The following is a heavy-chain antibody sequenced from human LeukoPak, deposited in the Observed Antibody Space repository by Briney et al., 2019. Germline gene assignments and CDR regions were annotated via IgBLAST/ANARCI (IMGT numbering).Heavy chain of an antibody. CDR1: GFTFSSYW. Sequence: GGSLRLSCAASGFTFSSYWMHWVRQAPGKGLVWVSRINSDGGSTSYADSVKGRFTISRDNAKNTLYLQMNSLRAEDTAVYYCARPSEATTYYFDYWDQGTLVTVSS. D-gene: IGHD5-12*01. CDR3: ARPSEATTYYFDY. J-gene: IGHJ4*02. CDR2: INSDGGST. V-gene: IGHV3-74*01.